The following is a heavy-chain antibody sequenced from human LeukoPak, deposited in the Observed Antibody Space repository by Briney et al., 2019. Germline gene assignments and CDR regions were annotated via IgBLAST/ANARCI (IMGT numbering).Heavy chain of an antibody. Sequence: GGPLRPSCAASGFTFSSYSMNWFRQAPGKGLEWFSSISSSSSYIYYADSVKGRFTISRDNAKNSLYLQMNSLRAEDTAVYYCARYDSSGYLTFDYWGQGTLVTVSS. D-gene: IGHD3-22*01. CDR1: GFTFSSYS. CDR2: ISSSSSYI. CDR3: ARYDSSGYLTFDY. J-gene: IGHJ4*02. V-gene: IGHV3-21*01.